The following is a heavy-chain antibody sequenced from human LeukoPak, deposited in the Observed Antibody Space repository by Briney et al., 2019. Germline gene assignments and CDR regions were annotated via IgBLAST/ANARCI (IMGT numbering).Heavy chain of an antibody. Sequence: ASVKVSCKASGYTFTSYYMHWVRQAPGQGLEWMGIINPSGGDTSYAQKFQGKLTMTRDTSTNTVYMELTSLRSEDTAVYYCAREVMDNLRFDYWGQGTLVTVSS. J-gene: IGHJ4*02. CDR3: AREVMDNLRFDY. D-gene: IGHD1-14*01. V-gene: IGHV1-46*01. CDR1: GYTFTSYY. CDR2: INPSGGDT.